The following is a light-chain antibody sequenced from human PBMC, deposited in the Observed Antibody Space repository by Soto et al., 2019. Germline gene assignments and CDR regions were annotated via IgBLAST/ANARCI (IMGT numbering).Light chain of an antibody. J-gene: IGKJ4*01. CDR1: HNIGNN. Sequence: VVLTQSPATLSVSPGETATFSCRASHNIGNNLAWYQHKPGQAPRLLISYASSGATGIPGRFSGSGSGTEFAVTISSLQSEDSAVYYCQHFYNRAVTFGGGTKVEL. CDR2: YAS. V-gene: IGKV3-15*01. CDR3: QHFYNRAVT.